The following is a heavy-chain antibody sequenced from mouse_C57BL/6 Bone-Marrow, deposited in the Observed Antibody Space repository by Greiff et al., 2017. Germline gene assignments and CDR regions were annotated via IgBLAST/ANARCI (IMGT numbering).Heavy chain of an antibody. Sequence: EVKLVESGPGLVKPSQSLSLTCSVTGYSITSGYYWNWIRQFPGNKLEWMGYISYDGSNNYNPSLKNRISITRDTSKNQFFLKLNSVTTEDTATYYGARDREYYGSSSYYYAMDYWGQGTSVTVSS. J-gene: IGHJ4*01. D-gene: IGHD1-1*01. V-gene: IGHV3-6*01. CDR1: GYSITSGYY. CDR2: ISYDGSN. CDR3: ARDREYYGSSSYYYAMDY.